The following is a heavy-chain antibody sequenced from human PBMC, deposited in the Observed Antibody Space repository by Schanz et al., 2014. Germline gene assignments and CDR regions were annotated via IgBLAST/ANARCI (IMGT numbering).Heavy chain of an antibody. V-gene: IGHV1-18*01. CDR3: ARVHSATHHYNSPGAFDI. D-gene: IGHD1-20*01. Sequence: QLMQSGSEVRKPGASVKVSCKASGYIFGSHGMTWVRQAPGQGPELMGWINAHTGNTQYAQKFQGRVNMTRDTVTTTVHLELTRLRTDDTAIYYCARVHSATHHYNSPGAFDIWGQGTRVSVSS. CDR1: GYIFGSHG. CDR2: INAHTGNT. J-gene: IGHJ3*02.